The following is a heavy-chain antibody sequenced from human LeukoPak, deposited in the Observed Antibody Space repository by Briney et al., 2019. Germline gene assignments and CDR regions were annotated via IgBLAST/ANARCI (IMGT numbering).Heavy chain of an antibody. Sequence: PSETLSLTCTVSGGSISSSSYYWGWIRQPPGKGLEWIGSIYYSGSTYYNPSLKSRVTISVDTSKNQFSLKLSSVTAADTAVYYCARQSSRWELPRGYWGQGTLVTVSS. D-gene: IGHD1-26*01. CDR1: GGSISSSSYY. V-gene: IGHV4-39*01. CDR3: ARQSSRWELPRGY. CDR2: IYYSGST. J-gene: IGHJ4*02.